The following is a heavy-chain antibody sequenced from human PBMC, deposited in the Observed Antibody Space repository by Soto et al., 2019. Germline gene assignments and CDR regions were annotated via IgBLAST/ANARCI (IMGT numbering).Heavy chain of an antibody. CDR3: ASSPYGDNWFDP. CDR1: GFTFSSYG. J-gene: IGHJ5*02. CDR2: ISYDGSNK. D-gene: IGHD3-16*01. Sequence: PGGSLRLSCAASGFTFSSYGMHWVRQAPGKGLEWVAVISYDGSNKYYADSVKGRFTISRDNSKNTLYLQMNSLRAEDTAVYYCASSPYGDNWFDPWGQGTLVTVSS. V-gene: IGHV3-30*03.